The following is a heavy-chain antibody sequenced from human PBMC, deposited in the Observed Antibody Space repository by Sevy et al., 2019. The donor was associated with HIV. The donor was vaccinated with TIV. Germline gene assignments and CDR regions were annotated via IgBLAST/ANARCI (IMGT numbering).Heavy chain of an antibody. D-gene: IGHD2-8*02. CDR1: GDSIYNGNHW. Sequence: SETLSLTCTVSGDSIYNGNHWWSWVRQPAGKGLEWIGRIYRSGRSIMYNPSLERRVTISVDTSKNQFSLKVTSVIAADTAIYYCARDGIRRDYWHGLDVWGQGTTVTVSS. V-gene: IGHV4-61*02. J-gene: IGHJ6*02. CDR2: IYRSGRS. CDR3: ARDGIRRDYWHGLDV.